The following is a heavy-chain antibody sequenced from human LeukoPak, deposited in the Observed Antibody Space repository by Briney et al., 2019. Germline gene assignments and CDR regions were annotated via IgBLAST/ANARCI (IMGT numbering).Heavy chain of an antibody. CDR2: IYSGGST. J-gene: IGHJ4*02. V-gene: IGHV3-53*05. D-gene: IGHD5-18*01. Sequence: GGSLRLSCAASGFTVSSNYMSWVRQAPGKGLEWVSVIYSGGSTYYADSVKGRFTISRDNSKNTLYLQMNSLRAEDTAVYYCARDRVDTAMVTPNNYWGQGTLVTVSS. CDR3: ARDRVDTAMVTPNNY. CDR1: GFTVSSNY.